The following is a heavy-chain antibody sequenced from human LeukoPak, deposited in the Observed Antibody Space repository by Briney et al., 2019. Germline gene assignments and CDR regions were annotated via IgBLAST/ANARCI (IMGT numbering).Heavy chain of an antibody. Sequence: GASLKISCKGSGYSFTSYWISWVHQMPGKGLEWMGRINPSDSYTNYSPSFQGHITISADKYISTAYLQWSSLKASDTAMYYCARSLGFDYWGQGTLVAVSS. J-gene: IGHJ4*02. CDR2: INPSDSYT. V-gene: IGHV5-10-1*01. CDR3: ARSLGFDY. D-gene: IGHD3-16*01. CDR1: GYSFTSYW.